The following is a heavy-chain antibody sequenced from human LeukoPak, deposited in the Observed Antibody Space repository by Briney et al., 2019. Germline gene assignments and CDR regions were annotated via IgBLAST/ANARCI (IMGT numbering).Heavy chain of an antibody. CDR3: ARHLEYGSGSLDAFDI. CDR1: GGSISSYY. Sequence: SETLSLTCTVSGGSISSYYWSRIRQPPGKGLEWIGYIYYSGSTNYNPSLKSRVTISVDTSKNQFSLKLSSVTAADTAVYYCARHLEYGSGSLDAFDIWGQGTMVTVSS. CDR2: IYYSGST. J-gene: IGHJ3*02. D-gene: IGHD3-10*01. V-gene: IGHV4-59*01.